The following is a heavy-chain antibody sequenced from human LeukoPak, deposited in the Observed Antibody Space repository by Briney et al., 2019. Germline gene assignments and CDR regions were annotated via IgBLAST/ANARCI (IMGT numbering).Heavy chain of an antibody. D-gene: IGHD2-15*01. CDR2: ISAYNRNT. CDR1: GYTFTSYG. CDR3: ARVGVCSGGSCYIPYYYYYGMDV. J-gene: IGHJ6*02. Sequence: ASVKVSCKASGYTFTSYGISWVRQAPGQGLEWMGWISAYNRNTNYAQKLQGRVTMTTDTSTSTAYMELRSLRSDDTAVYYCARVGVCSGGSCYIPYYYYYGMDVWGQGTTVTVSS. V-gene: IGHV1-18*01.